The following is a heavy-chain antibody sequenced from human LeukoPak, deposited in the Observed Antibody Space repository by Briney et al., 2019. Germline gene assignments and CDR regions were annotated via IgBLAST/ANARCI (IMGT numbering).Heavy chain of an antibody. CDR3: AREDIAAAYFDY. CDR2: INPNSGGT. CDR1: GYTFIGYY. J-gene: IGHJ4*02. D-gene: IGHD6-13*01. Sequence: ASVKVSCKASGYTFIGYYIHWVRQAPGQGLEWMGWINPNSGGTNYAQKFQGRVTMTRDTSISTAYMELSRLRSDDTAVYYCAREDIAAAYFDYWGQGTLVTVSS. V-gene: IGHV1-2*02.